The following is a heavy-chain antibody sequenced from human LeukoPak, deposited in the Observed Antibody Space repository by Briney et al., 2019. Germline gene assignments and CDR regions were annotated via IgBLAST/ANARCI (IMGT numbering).Heavy chain of an antibody. Sequence: GRSLRLSCAASGFTFSSYGMHWVRQAPGKGLEWVAVIWYDGSNKYCADSVKGRFTISRDNSKNTLYLQMNSLRAEDTAVYYCARDDPMTTVTTKDPDDAFDIWGQGTMVTVSS. CDR3: ARDDPMTTVTTKDPDDAFDI. CDR2: IWYDGSNK. J-gene: IGHJ3*02. D-gene: IGHD4-17*01. CDR1: GFTFSSYG. V-gene: IGHV3-33*01.